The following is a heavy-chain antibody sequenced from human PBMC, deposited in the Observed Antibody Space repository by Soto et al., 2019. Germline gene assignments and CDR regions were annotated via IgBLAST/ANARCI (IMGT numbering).Heavy chain of an antibody. D-gene: IGHD6-19*01. CDR2: ISGSGGGT. J-gene: IGHJ5*02. V-gene: IGHV3-23*01. CDR1: GFTFSSYA. Sequence: EVQLLESGGGLVQPGGSLRLSCAASGFTFSSYAMSWVRQAPGKGLEWVSAISGSGGGTYYADSVKGRFTISRDNSKNTLYLQMNSLRAEDTAVYYCAKDLSRIAVAGTQNWFDPWGQGTLVTVSS. CDR3: AKDLSRIAVAGTQNWFDP.